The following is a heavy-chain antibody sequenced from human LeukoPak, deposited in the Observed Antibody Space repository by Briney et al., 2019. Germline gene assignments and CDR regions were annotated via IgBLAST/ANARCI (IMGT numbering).Heavy chain of an antibody. CDR1: GFTLSSYW. CDR3: ARMSYDFWSGYYSPYYYYGMDV. D-gene: IGHD3-3*01. Sequence: GGSLRLSCAASGFTLSSYWMSWERQAPGNGLEWAANIKQDGSEKYYVDSVKGRFTISRDNAKNSLYLQMNSLRAEDTAVYYCARMSYDFWSGYYSPYYYYGMDVWGQGTTVTVSS. CDR2: IKQDGSEK. V-gene: IGHV3-7*04. J-gene: IGHJ6*02.